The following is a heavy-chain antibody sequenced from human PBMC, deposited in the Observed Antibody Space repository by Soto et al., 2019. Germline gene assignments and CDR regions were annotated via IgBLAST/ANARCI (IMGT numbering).Heavy chain of an antibody. CDR1: GFSLSTSGVG. V-gene: IGHV2-5*02. CDR2: IYWDDDK. Sequence: QITLKESGPTLVKPTQTLTLTCTFSGFSLSTSGVGVGWIRQPPGKALEWLALIYWDDDKRYSPSLKSRLTITKDTSKNQVVLTMTNMDPVDIATYYCAHSYISVAGTGYWFDPWGQGTLVTVSS. J-gene: IGHJ5*02. CDR3: AHSYISVAGTGYWFDP. D-gene: IGHD6-19*01.